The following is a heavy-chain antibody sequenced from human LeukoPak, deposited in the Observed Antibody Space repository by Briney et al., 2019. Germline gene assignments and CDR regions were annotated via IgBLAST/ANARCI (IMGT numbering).Heavy chain of an antibody. CDR1: GFTFSSYS. V-gene: IGHV3-21*01. Sequence: GGSLRLSCAASGFTFSSYSMNWVRQAPGKGLEWVSSISSSSSYIYYADSVKGRFTISRDNAKNSLYLQMNSLRAEDTAVYYCARDSSSWETAQDLDYWGQGTLVTVSS. CDR3: ARDSSSWETAQDLDY. CDR2: ISSSSSYI. D-gene: IGHD6-13*01. J-gene: IGHJ4*02.